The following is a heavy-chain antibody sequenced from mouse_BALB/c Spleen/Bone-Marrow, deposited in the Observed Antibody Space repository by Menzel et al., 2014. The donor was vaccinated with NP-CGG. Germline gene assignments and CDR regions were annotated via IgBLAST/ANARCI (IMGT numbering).Heavy chain of an antibody. CDR3: TRSGGYYFDY. CDR1: GYTFTDYE. CDR2: IDPETGGT. Sequence: VHLVESGAELVRPGASVTLSCKASGYTFTDYEMHWVKQTPVHGLEWIGAIDPETGGTAYNQKFKDKATLTVDKSSSTAYMQLSSPTSEDSAVYYCTRSGGYYFDYWGQGTTLTVSS. V-gene: IGHV1-15*01. J-gene: IGHJ2*01.